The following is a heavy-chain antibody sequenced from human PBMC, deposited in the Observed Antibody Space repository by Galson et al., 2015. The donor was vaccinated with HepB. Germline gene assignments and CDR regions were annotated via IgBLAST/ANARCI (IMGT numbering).Heavy chain of an antibody. D-gene: IGHD5-18*01. Sequence: SVKVSCKASGYTFTGYYMHWVRQAPGQGLEWMGWINPNSGGTNYAQKFQGWVTMTRDTSISTAYMELSRLRSDDTAVYYCARDGDVDTAMVTGYYGMDVWGQGTTVTVSS. J-gene: IGHJ6*02. CDR2: INPNSGGT. V-gene: IGHV1-2*04. CDR1: GYTFTGYY. CDR3: ARDGDVDTAMVTGYYGMDV.